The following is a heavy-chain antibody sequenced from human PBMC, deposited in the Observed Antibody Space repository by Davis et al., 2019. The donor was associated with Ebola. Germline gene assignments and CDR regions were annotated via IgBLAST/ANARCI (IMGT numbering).Heavy chain of an antibody. Sequence: GESLKISCAASGFTFSSYGMHWVRQAPGKGLEWVAVIWYDGSNKYYADSVKGRFTISRDNAKNSLYLQMNSLRAEDTALYYCAKGIAIYYYGMDVWGQGTTVTVSS. V-gene: IGHV3-33*03. CDR2: IWYDGSNK. CDR3: AKGIAIYYYGMDV. D-gene: IGHD2-15*01. J-gene: IGHJ6*02. CDR1: GFTFSSYG.